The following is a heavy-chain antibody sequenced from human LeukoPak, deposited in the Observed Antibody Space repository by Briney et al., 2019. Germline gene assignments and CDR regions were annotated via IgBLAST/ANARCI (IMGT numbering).Heavy chain of an antibody. CDR2: IYYSGST. J-gene: IGHJ6*02. D-gene: IGHD2-15*01. V-gene: IGHV4-59*01. Sequence: SETLSLTCTVSGGSISSYYWSWIRQPPGKGLEWIGYIYYSGSTNYNPSLKSRVTISVDTSKNPFSLKLSSVTAADTAVYYCARGDCSGGSCYPYYYYGMDVWGQGTTVTVSS. CDR3: ARGDCSGGSCYPYYYYGMDV. CDR1: GGSISSYY.